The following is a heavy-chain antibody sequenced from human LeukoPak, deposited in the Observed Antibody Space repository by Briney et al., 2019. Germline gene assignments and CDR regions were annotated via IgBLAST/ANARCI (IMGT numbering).Heavy chain of an antibody. CDR1: GGSISSGGYY. V-gene: IGHV4-31*03. J-gene: IGHJ6*02. CDR2: IYYSGST. Sequence: SQTLSLTCTVSGGSISSGGYYWSWIRQHPGKGLEWIGYIYYSGSTYYNPSLKSRVTISVDTSKNQFSLKLSSVTAADTAEYYCARRSSTSYGMDVWGQGTTVTVSS. CDR3: ARRSSTSYGMDV. D-gene: IGHD2-2*01.